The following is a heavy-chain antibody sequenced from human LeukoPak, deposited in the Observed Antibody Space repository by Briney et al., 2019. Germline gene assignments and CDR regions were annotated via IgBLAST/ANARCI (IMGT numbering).Heavy chain of an antibody. D-gene: IGHD6-19*01. CDR3: ARAGYSSGWYPDDGLYFDY. J-gene: IGHJ4*02. V-gene: IGHV1-2*04. CDR2: INPNSGGT. Sequence: ASVKVSCKASGYTFTGYYMHWVRQAPGQGLEWMGWINPNSGGTNYAQKFQGWVTMTRDTSISTAYMELSRLRSDDTAVYYCARAGYSSGWYPDDGLYFDYWGQGTLVTVSS. CDR1: GYTFTGYY.